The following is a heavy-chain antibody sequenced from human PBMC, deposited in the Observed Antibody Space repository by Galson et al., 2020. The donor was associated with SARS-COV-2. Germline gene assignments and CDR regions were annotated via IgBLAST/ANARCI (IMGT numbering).Heavy chain of an antibody. CDR3: AKSACVLGTKSSTACFDH. J-gene: IGHJ4*01. CDR1: GFTFTSYS. V-gene: IGHV3-21*01. Sequence: GGSLRLSCAASGFTFTSYSMNWVRQAPGEGLEWVPSIDSSSSYIYYADSVKGRFTISRDNAKNSLYLQMNSLRAEDTAVYFCAKSACVLGTKSSTACFDHWGHGTLITVSS. D-gene: IGHD1-7*01. CDR2: IDSSSSYI.